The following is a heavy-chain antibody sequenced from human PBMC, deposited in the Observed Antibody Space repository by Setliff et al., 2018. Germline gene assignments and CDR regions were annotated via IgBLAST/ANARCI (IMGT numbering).Heavy chain of an antibody. CDR1: SYTFLSYG. V-gene: IGHV1-18*01. Sequence: RASVKVSCKAVSYTFLSYGLGWVRQAPGQGLEWMGWISAYTGKTDYAQNFQGRVTMTTDTSTSTAYMELRSLRYDDTAVYFCARAPRLEWILPTFDYWGQGTPVTVSS. CDR3: ARAPRLEWILPTFDY. CDR2: ISAYTGKT. D-gene: IGHD3-3*01. J-gene: IGHJ4*02.